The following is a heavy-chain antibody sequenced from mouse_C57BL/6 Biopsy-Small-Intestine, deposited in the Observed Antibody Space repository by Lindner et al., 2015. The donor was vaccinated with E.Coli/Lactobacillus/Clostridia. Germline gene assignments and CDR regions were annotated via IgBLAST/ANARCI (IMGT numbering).Heavy chain of an antibody. CDR1: GGTFSSYA. D-gene: IGHD1-1*02. CDR2: IIPIFGTA. Sequence: SVKVSCKASGGTFSSYAISWVRQAPGQGLEWMGGIIPIFGTANYAQKFQGRVTITADESTSTAYMELSSLRSEDTAVYYCARDYRGYCTGGVCKHFDYWGQGTLVTVSS. V-gene: IGHV1-81*01. CDR3: ARDYRGYCTGGVCKHFDY. J-gene: IGHJ4*01.